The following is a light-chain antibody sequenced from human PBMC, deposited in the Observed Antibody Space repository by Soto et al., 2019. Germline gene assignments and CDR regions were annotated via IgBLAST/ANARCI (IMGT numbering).Light chain of an antibody. J-gene: IGLJ2*01. CDR3: SSYRSSSPLVV. CDR2: DVS. CDR1: ISDVGDYNY. Sequence: QSALTQPASVSGSPGQSITISCTGTISDVGDYNYVSWYQQHPDKAPKLMIYDVSNRPSGVSNRFSGSKSGNTASLTISGLHTEDEADYYCSSYRSSSPLVVFGGGTKLTVL. V-gene: IGLV2-14*01.